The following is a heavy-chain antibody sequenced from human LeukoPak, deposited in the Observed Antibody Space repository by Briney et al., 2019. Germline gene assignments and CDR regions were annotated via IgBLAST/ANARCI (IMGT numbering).Heavy chain of an antibody. CDR2: IYHSGST. Sequence: PSETLSLTCAVSGGSISSGGYSWSWIRQPPGKGLEWIGYIYHSGSTYYNPSLKSRVTISVDRSKNQFSLKLSSVTAADTAVYYCASASGSYNAFDYWGQGTLVTVSS. J-gene: IGHJ4*02. CDR1: GGSISSGGYS. D-gene: IGHD1-26*01. V-gene: IGHV4-30-2*01. CDR3: ASASGSYNAFDY.